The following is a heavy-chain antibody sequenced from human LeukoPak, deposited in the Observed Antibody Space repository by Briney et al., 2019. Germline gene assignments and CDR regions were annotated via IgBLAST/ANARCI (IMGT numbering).Heavy chain of an antibody. CDR3: TRGVFSAL. CDR2: ISSAGNTV. D-gene: IGHD2/OR15-2a*01. V-gene: IGHV3-11*01. CDR1: GFTFSDYY. J-gene: IGHJ4*02. Sequence: GRSLRLSCAASGFTFSDYYMNWIRLAPGKGLEGVAHISSAGNTVYYADSVNGRFTISRDNVKESLYLQMNSLRAEDTAVYYCTRGVFSALWGQGTLVTVSS.